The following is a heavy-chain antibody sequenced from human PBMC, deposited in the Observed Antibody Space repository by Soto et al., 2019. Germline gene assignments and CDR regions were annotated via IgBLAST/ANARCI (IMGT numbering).Heavy chain of an antibody. CDR3: ARETGTWDKTLDY. V-gene: IGHV3-23*01. J-gene: IGHJ4*02. Sequence: EVQLLESGGGFVEPGWSLRLSCAASGFTFSNYPMTWVRQAPGKGLEWVSSTSGSGGSTYYADSVKGRFTISRDNSKNSLYLQMNSLRAEDTAVYYCARETGTWDKTLDYWGQGTLVTVSS. CDR1: GFTFSNYP. CDR2: TSGSGGST. D-gene: IGHD3-9*01.